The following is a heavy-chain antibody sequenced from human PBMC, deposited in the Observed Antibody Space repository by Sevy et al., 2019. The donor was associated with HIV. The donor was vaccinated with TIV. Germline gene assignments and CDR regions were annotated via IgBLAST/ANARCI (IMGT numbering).Heavy chain of an antibody. CDR3: ADSNNSNLHGFDY. V-gene: IGHV3-20*01. D-gene: IGHD1-7*01. CDR1: GFTFDANG. J-gene: IGHJ4*02. CDR2: INWNGGST. Sequence: GGSLRLSCAASGFTFDANGMSWVRQAPGKGLEWVSGINWNGGSTGYADSVKGRFTISRDNAKNSLYLKMNNLRAEGTALYHCADSNNSNLHGFDYWGQGTLVTVSS.